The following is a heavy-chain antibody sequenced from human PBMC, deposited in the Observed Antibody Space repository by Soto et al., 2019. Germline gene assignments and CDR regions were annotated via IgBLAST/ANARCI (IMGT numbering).Heavy chain of an antibody. CDR1: GGSISSGGYY. CDR3: ATSNYDILTGYYSLGDAFDI. Sequence: QVQLQESGPGLVKPSQTLSLTCTVSGGSISSGGYYWSWIRQHPGKGLEWIGYIYYSGSTYYNPSXTRRVTISADTSXNHXSXKLSSVTAADTAVYYCATSNYDILTGYYSLGDAFDIWGQGTMVTVSS. J-gene: IGHJ3*02. D-gene: IGHD3-9*01. V-gene: IGHV4-31*03. CDR2: IYYSGST.